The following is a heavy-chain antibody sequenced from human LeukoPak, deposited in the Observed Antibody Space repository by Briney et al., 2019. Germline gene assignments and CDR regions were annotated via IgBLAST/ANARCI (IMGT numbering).Heavy chain of an antibody. Sequence: SQTLSLTCAISGDSVSSNSAAWNWIRQSPSRGLEWLGRTYYRSKWYNDYALSVKSRITINPDTSENQFSLQLKSVTPEDTAVYYCARGYTTGTPLPFDYWGQGTLVTVSS. CDR2: TYYRSKWYN. CDR3: ARGYTTGTPLPFDY. V-gene: IGHV6-1*01. CDR1: GDSVSSNSAA. J-gene: IGHJ4*02. D-gene: IGHD1-1*01.